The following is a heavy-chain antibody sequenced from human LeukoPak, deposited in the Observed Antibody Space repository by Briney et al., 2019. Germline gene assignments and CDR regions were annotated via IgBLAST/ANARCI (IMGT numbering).Heavy chain of an antibody. Sequence: ASVKVSCKASGYIFTSYGISWVRQAPGQGLEWMGWISAYNGNTNYAQNLQVRVTMTTDTSTSTAYMELRSLRSEDTAVYYCARLDYYDSSGHYTLFDYWGQGTLVTV. CDR3: ARLDYYDSSGHYTLFDY. V-gene: IGHV1-18*01. J-gene: IGHJ4*02. D-gene: IGHD3-22*01. CDR2: ISAYNGNT. CDR1: GYIFTSYG.